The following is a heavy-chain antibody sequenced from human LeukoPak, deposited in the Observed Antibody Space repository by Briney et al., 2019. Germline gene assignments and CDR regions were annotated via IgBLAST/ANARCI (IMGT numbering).Heavy chain of an antibody. D-gene: IGHD1-26*01. CDR1: GFTFSAYA. CDR2: ISYDGSNK. J-gene: IGHJ3*02. Sequence: GGSLRLSCAASGFTFSAYAMHWVRQAPGKGLEWVAVISYDGSNKYYADSVKGRFTISGDKSKDTLYLQMNSLRPEDTAVYYCARGPGPIAGAKNPFDIWGQWTMVTVSS. CDR3: ARGPGPIAGAKNPFDI. V-gene: IGHV3-30*01.